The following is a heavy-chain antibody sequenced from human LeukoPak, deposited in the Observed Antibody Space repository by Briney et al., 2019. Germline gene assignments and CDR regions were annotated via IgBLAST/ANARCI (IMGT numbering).Heavy chain of an antibody. CDR2: IYHSGST. Sequence: PSETLSLTCAVSGGSISSSNWWSWVRQPPGKGLEWIGEIYHSGSTNYNPSLKSRVTISVDKSKNQFSLKLSSVTAADTAVYYCARPLSSNYEDFDYWGQGTLVTVSS. CDR1: GGSISSSNW. D-gene: IGHD4-11*01. V-gene: IGHV4-4*02. J-gene: IGHJ4*02. CDR3: ARPLSSNYEDFDY.